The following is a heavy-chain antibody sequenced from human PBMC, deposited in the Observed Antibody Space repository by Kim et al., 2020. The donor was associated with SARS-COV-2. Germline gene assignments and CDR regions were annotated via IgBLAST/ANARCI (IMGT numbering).Heavy chain of an antibody. CDR2: INHSGST. D-gene: IGHD5-18*01. J-gene: IGHJ6*02. CDR3: ARVRIRWGYSYGPHPYYYYGMDV. CDR1: GGSFSGYY. V-gene: IGHV4-34*01. Sequence: SETLSLTCAVYGGSFSGYYWSWIRQPPGKGLEWIGEINHSGSTNYNTSLKSRVTISVDTSKNQFSLKLSSVTAADTAVYYCARVRIRWGYSYGPHPYYYYGMDVWGQGTTVTVSS.